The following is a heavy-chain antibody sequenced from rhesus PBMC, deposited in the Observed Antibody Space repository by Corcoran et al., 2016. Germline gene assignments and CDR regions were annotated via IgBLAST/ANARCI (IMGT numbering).Heavy chain of an antibody. CDR1: GYSISSGYG. CDR3: ARRIWGSGWAIDY. CDR2: IGGSSGST. Sequence: QVQLQESGPGLVKPSETLSLTCAVSGYSISSGYGWNWIRPPPGTGLEWIGFIGGSSGSTNSNPSLKSRVTVSKDTSKNQFSLKLSSVTAADTAVYYCARRIWGSGWAIDYWGQGVLVTVSS. J-gene: IGHJ4*01. V-gene: IGHV4-127*01. D-gene: IGHD6-31*01.